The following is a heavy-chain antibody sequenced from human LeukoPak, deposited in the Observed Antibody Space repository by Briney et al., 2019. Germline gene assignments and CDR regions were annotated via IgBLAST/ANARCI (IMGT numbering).Heavy chain of an antibody. D-gene: IGHD4-11*01. CDR1: GFTFSTYA. CDR2: ISYDGTNK. V-gene: IGHV3-30*07. J-gene: IGHJ4*02. CDR3: ARDRTPNWSAYSNPTLHY. Sequence: GGSLRLSCAASGFTFSTYAIHWVRQAPGKGLEWVAVISYDGTNKNYADPVKSRFTISRDNSKNTLYLQLNSLRAEDTAVYYCARDRTPNWSAYSNPTLHYWGQGTLVTVSS.